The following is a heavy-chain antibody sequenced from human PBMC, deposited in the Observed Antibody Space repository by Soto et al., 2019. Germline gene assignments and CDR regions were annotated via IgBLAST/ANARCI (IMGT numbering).Heavy chain of an antibody. D-gene: IGHD3-10*01. Sequence: QVQLQESGPGLVKPSQTLSLTCTVSGGSISSGGYYWSWIRQHPGKGLEWIGYIYYSGSTYYNPSLKSRVTISVDTSKNQFSLKLSSVTAADTAVYYCARYPHYYGSGSFDAFDIWGQGTMVPVSS. V-gene: IGHV4-31*03. CDR1: GGSISSGGYY. CDR2: IYYSGST. CDR3: ARYPHYYGSGSFDAFDI. J-gene: IGHJ3*02.